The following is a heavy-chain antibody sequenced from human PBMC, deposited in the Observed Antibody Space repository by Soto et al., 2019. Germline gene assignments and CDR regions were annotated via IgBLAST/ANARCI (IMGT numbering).Heavy chain of an antibody. D-gene: IGHD3-10*01. CDR1: GFTFSSYG. J-gene: IGHJ4*02. V-gene: IGHV3-33*01. CDR3: ARDQDYYGSGGLY. CDR2: IWYDGSNK. Sequence: AGGSLRLSCAASGFTFSSYGMHWVRQAPGKGLEWVAVIWYDGSNKYYADSVKGRFTISRDNSKNTLYLQMNSLRAEDTAVYYCARDQDYYGSGGLYWGQGTLVTVSS.